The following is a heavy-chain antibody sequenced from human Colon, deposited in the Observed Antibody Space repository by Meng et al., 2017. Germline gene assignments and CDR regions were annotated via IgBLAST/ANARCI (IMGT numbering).Heavy chain of an antibody. CDR2: NIPSSPTP. CDR1: GGNFNSYA. J-gene: IGHJ5*02. Sequence: LGQAGAEGEKPGSSVKVFCRAFGGNFNSYAISWVRQVPGQGLGWRGGNIPSSPTPAYAQRFKDRVTFTTDTSMTTAYMDVTSLTSDDTAVYYCVRGAGPWGPGTLVTVSS. V-gene: IGHV1-69*05. CDR3: VRGAGP.